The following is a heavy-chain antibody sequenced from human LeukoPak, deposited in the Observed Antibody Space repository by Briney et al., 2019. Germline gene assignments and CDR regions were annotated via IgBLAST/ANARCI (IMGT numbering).Heavy chain of an antibody. CDR2: IYSGGST. J-gene: IGHJ4*02. D-gene: IGHD6-13*01. Sequence: GGSLRLSCAASGFTVSSNYMSWVRQAPGKGLEWVSVIYSGGSTYYADSVKGRFTISRDNAKNSLYLQMNSLRAEDTAVYYCARDPAAGTAYFDYWGQGTLVTVSS. V-gene: IGHV3-66*01. CDR1: GFTVSSNY. CDR3: ARDPAAGTAYFDY.